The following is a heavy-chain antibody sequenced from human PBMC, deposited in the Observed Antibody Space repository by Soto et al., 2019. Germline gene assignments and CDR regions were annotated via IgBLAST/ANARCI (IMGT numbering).Heavy chain of an antibody. CDR1: GFTFTSSA. D-gene: IGHD2-15*01. V-gene: IGHV1-58*01. CDR3: AAGGWFSSQTDYYYYYGMDV. J-gene: IGHJ6*02. CDR2: IVVGSGNT. Sequence: KVSCKASGFTFTSSAVQWVRQARGQRLEWIGWIVVGSGNTNYAQKFQERVTITRDMSTSTAYMELSSLRSEDTAVYYCAAGGWFSSQTDYYYYYGMDVWGQGTTVTVSS.